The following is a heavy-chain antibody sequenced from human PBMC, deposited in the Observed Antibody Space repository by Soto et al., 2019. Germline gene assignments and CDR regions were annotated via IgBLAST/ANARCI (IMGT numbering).Heavy chain of an antibody. D-gene: IGHD6-19*01. CDR2: VSNDGRNT. V-gene: IGHV3-30*03. CDR3: ATGGRQWLVTSDFNY. J-gene: IGHJ4*02. CDR1: GFTFSDYA. Sequence: VQLVESGGGVVQPGRSLRLSCAASGFTFSDYAMHWVRQAPGKGLAWVAVVSNDGRNTHYADSVKGRFTISRDSSKNTVSLEMTSLRAEDTAVYYCATGGRQWLVTSDFNYWGQGALVTVSS.